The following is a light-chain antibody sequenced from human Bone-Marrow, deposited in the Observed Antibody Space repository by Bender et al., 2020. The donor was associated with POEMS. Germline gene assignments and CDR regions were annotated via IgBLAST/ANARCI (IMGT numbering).Light chain of an antibody. J-gene: IGLJ3*02. CDR3: TSYTSSTIL. V-gene: IGLV2-18*02. Sequence: QSALTQPPSVSGSPGQSVTISCTGTSSDVGTYNRVSWYQQPPGTAPKLLIYEVNNRPSGISHRFSGSKSDNTASLTISGLQAEDAADYYCTSYTSSTILFGGGTKLTVL. CDR1: SSDVGTYNR. CDR2: EVN.